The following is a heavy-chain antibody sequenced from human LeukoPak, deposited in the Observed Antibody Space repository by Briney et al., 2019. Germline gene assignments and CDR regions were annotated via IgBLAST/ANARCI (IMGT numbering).Heavy chain of an antibody. Sequence: GGSLRLSCAASGFTFSSYDMSWVRQAPGKRLEWVSAISGSGGSTYYADSVKGRFTISRDNSKSTLYLQMNSLRAEDTAVYYCAKDRHAPGRYCSSTTCFPFDSWGQGTLVAVSS. CDR2: ISGSGGST. D-gene: IGHD2-2*01. J-gene: IGHJ5*01. V-gene: IGHV3-23*01. CDR3: AKDRHAPGRYCSSTTCFPFDS. CDR1: GFTFSSYD.